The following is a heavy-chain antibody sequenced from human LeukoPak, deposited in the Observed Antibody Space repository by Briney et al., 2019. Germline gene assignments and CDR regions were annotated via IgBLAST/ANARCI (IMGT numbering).Heavy chain of an antibody. CDR1: GGTFSSYA. CDR3: AGSGNSGYYYYGMDV. CDR2: IIPIFGTA. Sequence: GASVKVSCKASGGTFSSYAISWVRQAPGQGLEWMGGIIPIFGTANYAQKFQGRVTITADESTSTAYMELSSLRSEDTAVYYCAGSGNSGYYYYGMDVWGQGTTVTVSS. V-gene: IGHV1-69*13. D-gene: IGHD4-23*01. J-gene: IGHJ6*02.